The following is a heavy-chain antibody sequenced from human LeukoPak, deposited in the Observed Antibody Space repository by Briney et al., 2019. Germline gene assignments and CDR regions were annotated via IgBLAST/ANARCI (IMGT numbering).Heavy chain of an antibody. CDR1: GGSIRRYY. V-gene: IGHV4-4*07. D-gene: IGHD6-13*01. CDR2: IYSTGST. J-gene: IGHJ4*02. CDR3: ARQIASAGTAGFDC. Sequence: SETLSLTCTVPGGSIRRYYWSCMRQPAGKGLEWIGRIYSTGSTNYNPSLKSRVTMSVNTWKNQFSLRLRSVTDADTAVYYCARQIASAGTAGFDCWGQGALVTVSS.